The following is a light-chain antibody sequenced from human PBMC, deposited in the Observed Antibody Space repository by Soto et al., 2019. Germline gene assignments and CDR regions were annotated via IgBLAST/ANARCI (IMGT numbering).Light chain of an antibody. V-gene: IGKV3-20*01. J-gene: IGKJ1*01. CDR2: GAS. Sequence: EIVLTQSPGTLSLSPGERATLSCRTSQIVSSNYLSWYQQKPGQAPRLLIYGASSRATGIPDRFSGSGSGTDLTLTISRLESEDFAVYYCQQYASSARTLGQGTKVHI. CDR3: QQYASSART. CDR1: QIVSSNY.